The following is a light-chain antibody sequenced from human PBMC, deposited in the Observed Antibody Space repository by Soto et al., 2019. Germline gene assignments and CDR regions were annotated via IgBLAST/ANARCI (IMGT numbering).Light chain of an antibody. V-gene: IGKV4-1*01. J-gene: IGKJ5*01. CDR2: WAS. CDR1: QSVLYSSNNENY. CDR3: QQYYSTPRT. Sequence: IVMTQSPDSLAVSLGERATINCKSSQSVLYSSNNENYLAWYQQKPGQPPKLLIYWASTRESGVPDRFSGSGSGTDFTLTISRLQPSDVAVYYCQQYYSTPRTFGQGTRLEI.